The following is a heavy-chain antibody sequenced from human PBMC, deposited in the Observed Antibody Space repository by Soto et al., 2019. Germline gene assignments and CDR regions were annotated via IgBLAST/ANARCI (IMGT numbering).Heavy chain of an antibody. J-gene: IGHJ4*02. CDR1: GFTFSSYG. CDR2: ISYDGSNK. V-gene: IGHV3-30*18. Sequence: QVQLVESGGGVVQPGRSLRLSCAASGFTFSSYGMHWVRQAPGKGLEWVAVISYDGSNKYYADSVKGRFTISRDNSKNTLYLQMNSLRAEDTAVYYCAKVGELVWWRTVYVDYWGQGTLVTVSS. D-gene: IGHD2-21*01. CDR3: AKVGELVWWRTVYVDY.